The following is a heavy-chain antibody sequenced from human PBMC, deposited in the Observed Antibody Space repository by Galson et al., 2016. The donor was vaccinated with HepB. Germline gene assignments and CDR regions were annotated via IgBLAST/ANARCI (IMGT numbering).Heavy chain of an antibody. V-gene: IGHV3-48*02. Sequence: SLRLSCAASGFTFSRYTMNWVRQAPGKGLEWVSYISSSSSTIYYADSVKGRFTISRDNAKNSLYLQVNSLRDEDTAVYYCARTLLSSGSYWYFDYWGQGTLVTVSS. J-gene: IGHJ4*02. CDR1: GFTFSRYT. D-gene: IGHD1-26*01. CDR2: ISSSSSTI. CDR3: ARTLLSSGSYWYFDY.